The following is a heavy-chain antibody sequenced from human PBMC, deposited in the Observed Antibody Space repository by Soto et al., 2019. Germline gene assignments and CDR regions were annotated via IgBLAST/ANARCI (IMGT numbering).Heavy chain of an antibody. CDR1: NASLSSFY. V-gene: IGHV4-4*07. D-gene: IGHD3-22*01. CDR3: GRGNNARSGYCVVA. J-gene: IGHJ5*02. Sequence: SETLSLTCTVSNASLSSFYWSWVRQPAGKGLEWIGRIHTRGIINYHPSLTGRVLMSVDTAKNQFFLKQSSVTAADTGVYYCGRGNNARSGYCVVAWGKGSQVTVSS. CDR2: IHTRGII.